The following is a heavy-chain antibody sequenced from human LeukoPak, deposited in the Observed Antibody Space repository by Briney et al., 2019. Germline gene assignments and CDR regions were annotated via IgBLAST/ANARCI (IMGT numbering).Heavy chain of an antibody. J-gene: IGHJ4*02. D-gene: IGHD2-21*02. V-gene: IGHV3-23*01. CDR2: ISGGGGST. CDR3: AKDFCGGDCYRPQY. Sequence: PGGSLRLSCAASGFTFSSYAMSGVRQAPGKGLEWVSAISGGGGSTYYADSVKGRFTISRDNSKDTLYLQMNSLRAEDTAVYYCAKDFCGGDCYRPQYWGQGTLVTVSS. CDR1: GFTFSSYA.